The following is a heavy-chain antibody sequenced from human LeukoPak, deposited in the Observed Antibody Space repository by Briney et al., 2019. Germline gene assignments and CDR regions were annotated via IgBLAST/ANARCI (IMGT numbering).Heavy chain of an antibody. CDR1: GVSFSGYY. J-gene: IGHJ4*02. V-gene: IGHV4-34*01. D-gene: IGHD5-18*01. Sequence: SETLSLTCAVYGVSFSGYYWSWIRQPPGKGLEWIGEINHSGSTNYNPSLKSRVTISVDTSKNQFSLKLSSVTAADTAVHYCARNTAMVLDWGQGTLVTVSS. CDR3: ARNTAMVLD. CDR2: INHSGST.